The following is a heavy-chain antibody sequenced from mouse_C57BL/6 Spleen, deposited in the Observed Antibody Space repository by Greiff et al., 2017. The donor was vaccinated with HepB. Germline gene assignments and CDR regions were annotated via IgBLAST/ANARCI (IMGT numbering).Heavy chain of an antibody. J-gene: IGHJ1*03. CDR1: GFSLTSYG. D-gene: IGHD2-1*01. Sequence: VQLQQSGPGLVQPSQSLSITCTVSGFSLTSYGVHWVRQSPGKGLEWLGVIWSGGSTDYNAAFISRLSISKDNSKSQVFFKMNSLQADDTAIYYCARNRYDGNPYWYFDVWGTGTTVTVSS. CDR2: IWSGGST. CDR3: ARNRYDGNPYWYFDV. V-gene: IGHV2-2*01.